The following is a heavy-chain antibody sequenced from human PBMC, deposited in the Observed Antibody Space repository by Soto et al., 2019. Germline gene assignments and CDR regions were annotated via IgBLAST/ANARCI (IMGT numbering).Heavy chain of an antibody. D-gene: IGHD3-10*01. CDR3: ARGTYYGSGSYSPPRY. CDR1: GGSFSGDY. J-gene: IGHJ4*02. V-gene: IGHV4-34*01. CDR2: INHSGST. Sequence: PSETLSLTCAVYGGSFSGDYWSWIRQPPGKGLEWIGEINHSGSTNYNPSLKSRVTISVDTSKNQFSLKLSSVTAADTAVYYCARGTYYGSGSYSPPRYWGQGTLVTVSS.